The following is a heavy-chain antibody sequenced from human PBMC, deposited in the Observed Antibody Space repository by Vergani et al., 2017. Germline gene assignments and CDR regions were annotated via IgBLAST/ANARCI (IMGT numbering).Heavy chain of an antibody. Sequence: QVQLVQSGAELKKPGASVRVSCKASGFIFTDYYIHWMRQAPGQGLEWIGWINPNGDATHYAQNFRGRVTLTRDTSSTTAYMDLASLTSDDTALYYCARDHQGPTTLDYWGKGSLVTVSS. CDR2: INPNGDAT. CDR3: ARDHQGPTTLDY. J-gene: IGHJ4*02. CDR1: GFIFTDYY. D-gene: IGHD1-26*01. V-gene: IGHV1-2*02.